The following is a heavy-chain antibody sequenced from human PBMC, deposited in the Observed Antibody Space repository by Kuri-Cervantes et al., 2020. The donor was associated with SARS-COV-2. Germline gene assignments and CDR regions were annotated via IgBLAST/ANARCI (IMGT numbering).Heavy chain of an antibody. CDR1: GFLFSASA. J-gene: IGHJ6*03. V-gene: IGHV3-73*01. CDR2: VRGKANNYAT. CDR3: TTEGIVVVPAAPRYYYYMDV. Sequence: GESLKISCEVSGFLFSASAIHWVRQASGKGLEWVGRVRGKANNYATAYAASVKGRFTISRDDSKNMAYLQMNSLKTEDTAVYYCTTEGIVVVPAAPRYYYYMDVWGKGTTVTVS. D-gene: IGHD2-2*01.